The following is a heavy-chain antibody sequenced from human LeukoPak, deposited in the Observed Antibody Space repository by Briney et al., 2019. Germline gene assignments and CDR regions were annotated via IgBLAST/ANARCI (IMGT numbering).Heavy chain of an antibody. J-gene: IGHJ4*02. V-gene: IGHV3-30-3*01. CDR3: ARGASYYDSSGIFDY. D-gene: IGHD3-22*01. CDR2: ISYDGSNK. Sequence: PGRSLRLSCAASGFTFSSYAMHWVCQAPGKGLEWVAVISYDGSNKYYADFVKGRFTISRDNSKNTLYLQMNSLRAEDTAVYYCARGASYYDSSGIFDYWGQGTLVTVSS. CDR1: GFTFSSYA.